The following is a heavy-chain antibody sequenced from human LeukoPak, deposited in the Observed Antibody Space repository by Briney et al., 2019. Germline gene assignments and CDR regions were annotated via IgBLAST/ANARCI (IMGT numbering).Heavy chain of an antibody. V-gene: IGHV4-4*07. CDR3: ARDRALANYRDHHYHFDN. D-gene: IGHD5-24*01. CDR1: DDSISNYY. CDR2: LDPSGTT. J-gene: IGHJ4*02. Sequence: SETLSLTCTVSDDSISNYYWSWMRQPAGKGLEWIGRLDPSGTTNYSPSLKSRVTMSADTSKNQFSLRLNSVTAADTAVYYCARDRALANYRDHHYHFDNWGQGILVTVSS.